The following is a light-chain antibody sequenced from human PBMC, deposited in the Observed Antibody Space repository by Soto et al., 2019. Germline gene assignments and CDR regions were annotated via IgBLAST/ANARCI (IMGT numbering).Light chain of an antibody. CDR3: QQRSNWPPIT. CDR2: GAS. CDR1: QSVSNNY. V-gene: IGKV3D-20*02. Sequence: EIVLTQSPGTLSLSPGERATLSCRASQSVSNNYLAWYQQKPGQAPRLLIYGASNRATVIPDRFSGSGSGTDFTLTISSLEPEDFAVYYCQQRSNWPPITFGQGTRLEIK. J-gene: IGKJ5*01.